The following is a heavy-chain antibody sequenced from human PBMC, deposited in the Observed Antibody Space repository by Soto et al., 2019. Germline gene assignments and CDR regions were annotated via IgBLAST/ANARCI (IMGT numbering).Heavy chain of an antibody. J-gene: IGHJ5*02. CDR3: AKSSGYDFWSGPNHNWFDP. D-gene: IGHD3-3*01. V-gene: IGHV3-23*01. Sequence: PGGSLRLSCAAFGFTFSSYAMSWVRQAPGKGLEWVSAISGSGGSTYYADSVKGRFTISRDNSKNTLYLQMNSLRAEDTAVYYCAKSSGYDFWSGPNHNWFDPWGQGTLVTVSS. CDR2: ISGSGGST. CDR1: GFTFSSYA.